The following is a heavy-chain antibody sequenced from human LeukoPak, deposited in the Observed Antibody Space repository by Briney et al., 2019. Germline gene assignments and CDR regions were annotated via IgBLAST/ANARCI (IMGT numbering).Heavy chain of an antibody. V-gene: IGHV5-10-1*01. J-gene: IGHJ6*02. CDR1: GYIFTSYW. CDR2: IDPSDSYT. Sequence: GESLKISCKGSGYIFTSYWISWVRQMPGKGLEWMGRIDPSDSYTNYSPSFQGHVTISADKSISTAYLQWSSLKASDTAMYYCASLVPAAMPINYYGMDVWGQGTTVTVSS. CDR3: ASLVPAAMPINYYGMDV. D-gene: IGHD2-2*01.